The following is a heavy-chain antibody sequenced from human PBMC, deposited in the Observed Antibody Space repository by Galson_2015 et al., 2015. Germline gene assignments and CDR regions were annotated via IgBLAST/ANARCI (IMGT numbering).Heavy chain of an antibody. D-gene: IGHD2-2*01. Sequence: SLRLSCAASGFTFSSYGMHWVRQAPGKGLEWVAVIWYDGSNKYYADSVKGRFTISRDNSKNTLYLQMNSLRAEDTAVYYCARATSSRGYNWFDPWGQGTLVTVSS. J-gene: IGHJ5*02. V-gene: IGHV3-33*01. CDR3: ARATSSRGYNWFDP. CDR1: GFTFSSYG. CDR2: IWYDGSNK.